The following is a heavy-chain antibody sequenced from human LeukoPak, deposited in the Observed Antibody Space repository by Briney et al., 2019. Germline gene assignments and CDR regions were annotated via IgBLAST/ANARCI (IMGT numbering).Heavy chain of an antibody. CDR3: ARVHLVDTVMVTGYFDY. D-gene: IGHD5-18*01. CDR2: IIPIFGTA. J-gene: IGHJ4*02. CDR1: GGTFSSYA. Sequence: ASVKVSCKASGGTFSSYAISWVRQAPGQGLEWMGGIIPIFGTANYAQKFQGRVTITADESTSTAYMELSSLRSEDTAVYYCARVHLVDTVMVTGYFDYWGQGTLVTVSS. V-gene: IGHV1-69*01.